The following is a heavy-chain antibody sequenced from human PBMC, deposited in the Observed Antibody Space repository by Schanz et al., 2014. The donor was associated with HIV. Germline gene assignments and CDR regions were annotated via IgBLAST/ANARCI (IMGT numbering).Heavy chain of an antibody. CDR1: GFTFRNFG. Sequence: QEQLVESGGGVVQPGKSLRLSCAASGFTFRNFGMHWVRQAPGKGLEWVAVIWYDGRNKYYADSVKGRFTISRDNSKNTLYLQMTSLRAEDTAIYYCATMTQGFDSWGQGTLVTVSS. CDR3: ATMTQGFDS. D-gene: IGHD3-22*01. V-gene: IGHV3-33*01. CDR2: IWYDGRNK. J-gene: IGHJ4*02.